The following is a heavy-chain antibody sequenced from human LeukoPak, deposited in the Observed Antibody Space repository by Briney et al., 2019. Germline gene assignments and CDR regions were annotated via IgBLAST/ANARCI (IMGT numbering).Heavy chain of an antibody. J-gene: IGHJ4*02. Sequence: SETLSLTCAVYGGSFSGYYWSWIRQPPGKGLEWIGWSYHRGSASYNPSLKSRVAISVDTSKDQFSLKLTSVTAADTAVYYCTRDRELGYWGQGTPVIVPS. V-gene: IGHV4-59*01. CDR1: GGSFSGYY. D-gene: IGHD1-1*01. CDR3: TRDRELGY. CDR2: SYHRGSA.